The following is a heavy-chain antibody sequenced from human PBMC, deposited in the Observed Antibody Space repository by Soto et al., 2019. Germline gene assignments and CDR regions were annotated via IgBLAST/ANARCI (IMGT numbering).Heavy chain of an antibody. CDR3: ARRRALDTAMATVFGAFDT. CDR2: IYPGDSDT. D-gene: IGHD5-18*01. J-gene: IGHJ5*02. CDR1: GYTFMSYW. Sequence: EVQLVQSGAEVRKPGESLKISCSGSGYTFMSYWIGWVRQMPGKGLEWMGIIYPGDSDTRYSPSFQGQVTISADKSKNTAYLQWSSLKASDTGTYYCARRRALDTAMATVFGAFDTWGQGTLVTVSA. V-gene: IGHV5-51*01.